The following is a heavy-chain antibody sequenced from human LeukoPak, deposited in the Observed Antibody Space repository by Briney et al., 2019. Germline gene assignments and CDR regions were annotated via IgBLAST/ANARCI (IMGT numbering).Heavy chain of an antibody. Sequence: GASVKVSCKASGYTFTGYYMHWVRQAPGQGLEWMGWINPNSGGTNCAQKFQGRVTMTRDTSISTAYMELSRLRSDDTAVYYCASLVNIAAAGDDAFDIWGQGTMVTVSS. J-gene: IGHJ3*02. CDR3: ASLVNIAAAGDDAFDI. CDR2: INPNSGGT. V-gene: IGHV1-2*02. CDR1: GYTFTGYY. D-gene: IGHD6-13*01.